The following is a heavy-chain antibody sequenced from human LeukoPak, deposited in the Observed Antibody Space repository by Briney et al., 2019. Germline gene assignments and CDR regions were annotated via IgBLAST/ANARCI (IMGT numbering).Heavy chain of an antibody. D-gene: IGHD6-13*01. V-gene: IGHV3-30*12. J-gene: IGHJ4*02. CDR2: ISYDGSNK. CDR3: ARSWSVFDF. Sequence: PGGSLRLSCAASGFTFSSYGMHWVRQAPGKGLEWVAVISYDGSNKYYADSVKGRFTISRDNSKNTLYLQMNSLRAEDTAVYYCARSWSVFDFWGQGTLVTVSS. CDR1: GFTFSSYG.